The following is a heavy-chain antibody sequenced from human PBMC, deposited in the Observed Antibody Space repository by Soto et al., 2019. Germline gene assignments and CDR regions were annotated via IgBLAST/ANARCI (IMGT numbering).Heavy chain of an antibody. V-gene: IGHV3-11*01. CDR3: ARDRVPSAMMTTVPYFDF. Sequence: QVQLVESGGGLVKPGGSLGLSCAASGFTFSDYYMSWMRQAPGKGLEWLSYISSSGDSLYYADSVKGRFTISRDNAKNSLYLQMKSLRAEDTAIYYCARDRVPSAMMTTVPYFDFWGQGAQVTVSS. CDR1: GFTFSDYY. D-gene: IGHD2-2*01. CDR2: ISSSGDSL. J-gene: IGHJ4*02.